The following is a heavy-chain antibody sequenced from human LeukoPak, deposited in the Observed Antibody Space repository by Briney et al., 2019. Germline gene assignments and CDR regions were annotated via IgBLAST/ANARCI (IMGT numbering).Heavy chain of an antibody. CDR3: AGRVWFGELFLDY. CDR2: ISGSGGST. J-gene: IGHJ4*02. D-gene: IGHD3-10*01. CDR1: GFTFSTYA. Sequence: GGSLRLSCVASGFTFSTYAMTWVRQAPGKGLEWVSVISGSGGSTYYADSVKGRFTISRDNSKNTLYLQMNSLRAEDTAVYYCAGRVWFGELFLDYWGQGTLVTVSP. V-gene: IGHV3-23*01.